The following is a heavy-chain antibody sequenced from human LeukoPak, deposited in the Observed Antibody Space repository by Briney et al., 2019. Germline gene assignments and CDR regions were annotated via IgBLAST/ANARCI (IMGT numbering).Heavy chain of an antibody. J-gene: IGHJ4*02. V-gene: IGHV3-21*06. Sequence: GGSLRLSCAASGFTFRTYSMNWVRHAPGKRLEWVSSISSTSTYIYYADSMKGRFIISRDNARNSLYLEMNSLRAEDTAVYYCARIIGISGTYPTDYWGQGTLVTVSS. CDR2: ISSTSTYI. D-gene: IGHD1-26*01. CDR3: ARIIGISGTYPTDY. CDR1: GFTFRTYS.